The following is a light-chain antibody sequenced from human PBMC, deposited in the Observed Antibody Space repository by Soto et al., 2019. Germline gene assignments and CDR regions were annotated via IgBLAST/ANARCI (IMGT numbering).Light chain of an antibody. Sequence: EIVLTQSPATLSLSPGERATLSCRASQSVSSYLAWYQQKPGQAPRLLIYDASNRATGIPARFSGSGSGTDFTLTISRLEPEDFAVYYCQQLSNWPRFTFGPGTKVDIK. CDR3: QQLSNWPRFT. J-gene: IGKJ3*01. CDR2: DAS. CDR1: QSVSSY. V-gene: IGKV3-11*01.